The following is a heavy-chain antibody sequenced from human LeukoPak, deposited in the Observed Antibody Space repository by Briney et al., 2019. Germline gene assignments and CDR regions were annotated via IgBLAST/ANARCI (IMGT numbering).Heavy chain of an antibody. Sequence: SETLSLTCAVYGGSFSGYYWSWIRQPPGKGLEWIGEINHSGSTNYNPSLKSRVTISVDTSKNQFSLKLSSVTAADTAVYYCARRGRSPVIAGSAFDIWGQGTMVTVSS. CDR3: ARRGRSPVIAGSAFDI. J-gene: IGHJ3*02. D-gene: IGHD3-10*01. V-gene: IGHV4-34*01. CDR1: GGSFSGYY. CDR2: INHSGST.